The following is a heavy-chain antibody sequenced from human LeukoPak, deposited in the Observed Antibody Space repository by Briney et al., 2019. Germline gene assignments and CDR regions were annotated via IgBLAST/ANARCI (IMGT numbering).Heavy chain of an antibody. Sequence: PSETLSLTCAVYGGSFSGYYWSCIRQPPGKGLEWIGEINHSGSTNYNPSLKSRVTISVDTSKNQFSLKLSSVTAADTAVYYCARVAVRGVNWFDPWGQGTLVTVSS. D-gene: IGHD3-10*01. CDR1: GGSFSGYY. V-gene: IGHV4-34*01. J-gene: IGHJ5*02. CDR3: ARVAVRGVNWFDP. CDR2: INHSGST.